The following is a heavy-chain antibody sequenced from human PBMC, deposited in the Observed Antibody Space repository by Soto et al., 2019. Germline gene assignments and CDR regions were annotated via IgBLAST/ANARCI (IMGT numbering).Heavy chain of an antibody. Sequence: SETLSLTCAVYGGSFSGYYWSWIRQPPGKGLEWIGEINHSGSTKYNPSLKRRVPISVATSKNQFSLKLSSVTAADTAVYYCARGGPDTSSYGMDVWGQRTTVTVSS. CDR3: ARGGPDTSSYGMDV. D-gene: IGHD6-13*01. CDR1: GGSFSGYY. V-gene: IGHV4-34*01. CDR2: INHSGST. J-gene: IGHJ6*02.